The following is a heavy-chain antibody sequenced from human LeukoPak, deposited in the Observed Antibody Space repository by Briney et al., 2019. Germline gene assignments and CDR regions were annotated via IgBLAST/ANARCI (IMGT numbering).Heavy chain of an antibody. V-gene: IGHV3-66*01. CDR1: GFTVSSNY. D-gene: IGHD2-15*01. Sequence: PGESLRLSCAASGFTVSSNYMSWVRQAPGKGLEWVPVIYSGGGTYYADSVKGRFTISRDNSKNTVYLQMNSLRAEDTAVYYCARASFWFDYSGYYFDYWGQGTLVTVSS. CDR2: IYSGGGT. J-gene: IGHJ4*02. CDR3: ARASFWFDYSGYYFDY.